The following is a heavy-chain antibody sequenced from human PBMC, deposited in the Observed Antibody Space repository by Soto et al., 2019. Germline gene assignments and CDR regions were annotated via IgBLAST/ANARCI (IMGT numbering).Heavy chain of an antibody. J-gene: IGHJ4*02. V-gene: IGHV3-7*01. CDR1: GFTFSSYW. CDR3: ARVRFLEWLSSLSPNFDY. D-gene: IGHD3-3*01. Sequence: GGSLRLSCAASGFTFSSYWMHGVRQAPGKGLEWVASINNDGSEKCYVDSVKGRFTISRDNAKNSLYLQMNSLRAEDTAVYYCARVRFLEWLSSLSPNFDYWGQGTLVTVSS. CDR2: INNDGSEK.